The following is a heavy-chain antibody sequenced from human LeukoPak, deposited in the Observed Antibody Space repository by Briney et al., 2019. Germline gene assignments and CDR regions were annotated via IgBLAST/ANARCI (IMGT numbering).Heavy chain of an antibody. CDR1: GGSISSYY. D-gene: IGHD2-2*02. CDR2: TYTSGST. J-gene: IGHJ5*02. Sequence: PSETLSLTCTVSGGSISSYYWSWVRQPAGKGLEWIGRTYTSGSTNYNPSLKSRVTMSVDTSKNQFSLKLSSVTAADTAVYYCARDCSSTSCYKRWFDPWGQGTLVTVSS. CDR3: ARDCSSTSCYKRWFDP. V-gene: IGHV4-4*07.